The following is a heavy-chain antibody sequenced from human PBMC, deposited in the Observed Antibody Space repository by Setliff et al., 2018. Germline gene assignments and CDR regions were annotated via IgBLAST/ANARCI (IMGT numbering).Heavy chain of an antibody. CDR1: SGSMRNYY. J-gene: IGHJ1*01. D-gene: IGHD3-10*01. V-gene: IGHV4-4*07. CDR3: ARVDFTMIQGVLGL. Sequence: PSETLALTCSVSSGSMRNYYWIWIRQPAGEGLEWIGRIYTSGSTNYNPSLKRRVTISLEMSKNQFSLTLSSVTAADTAVYYCARVDFTMIQGVLGLWGQGTLVTVS. CDR2: IYTSGST.